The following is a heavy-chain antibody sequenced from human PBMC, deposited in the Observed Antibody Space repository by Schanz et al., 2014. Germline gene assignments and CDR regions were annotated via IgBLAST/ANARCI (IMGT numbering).Heavy chain of an antibody. D-gene: IGHD6-19*01. CDR1: GYTLTDFA. Sequence: QVHLVQSGSELKKPGASVKVSCRASGYTLTDFALNWVRQAPGQGLEWVGWINTNTGNPTYAQGFTGRFVFSLDTSVGTAYLQISSLKAEDTAAYYCTTETIAMAGTFSIWGQGTLVTVSS. CDR3: TTETIAMAGTFSI. CDR2: INTNTGNP. J-gene: IGHJ4*02. V-gene: IGHV7-4-1*02.